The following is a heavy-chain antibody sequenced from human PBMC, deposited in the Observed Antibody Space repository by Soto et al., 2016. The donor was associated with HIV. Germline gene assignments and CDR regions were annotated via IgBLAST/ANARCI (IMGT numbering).Heavy chain of an antibody. CDR2: IHGSGDTA. V-gene: IGHV3-23*04. CDR3: AKDLGNTIGQTGD. Sequence: EVHLVESGGGLVQPGGSLRLSCTASGLIFNNYAMSWVRQAPGKGLEWVSSIHGSGDTAYYADSVKGRFIISRDNFRNTLFLQMNNLRVEDTATYYCAKDLGNTIGQTGDWGQGTLVIVSS. CDR1: GLIFNNYA. D-gene: IGHD1-1*01. J-gene: IGHJ4*02.